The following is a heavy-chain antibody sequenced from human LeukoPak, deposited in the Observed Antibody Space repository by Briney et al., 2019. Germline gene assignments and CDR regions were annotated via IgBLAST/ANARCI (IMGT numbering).Heavy chain of an antibody. D-gene: IGHD6-19*01. J-gene: IGHJ4*02. CDR1: GFTFSNFA. Sequence: GGSLRLSCAASGFTFSNFAMNWVRQAPGKGLEWVSTINGSGGSTYYADSVKGRFTISRDNSKNTLYLQMNSLRAEDTAVYYCAKMVHTEQWLVPFDYWGQGTLVTVSS. CDR2: INGSGGST. CDR3: AKMVHTEQWLVPFDY. V-gene: IGHV3-23*01.